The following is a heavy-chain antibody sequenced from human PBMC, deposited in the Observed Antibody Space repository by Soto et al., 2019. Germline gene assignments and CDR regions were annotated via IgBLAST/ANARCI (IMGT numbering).Heavy chain of an antibody. J-gene: IGHJ6*02. CDR2: IRSKANSYAT. CDR1: GFTFSGSA. Sequence: EVQLVESGGGLVQPGGSLKLSCAASGFTFSGSAMHWVRQASGKGLEWVGRIRSKANSYATAYAASVKGRFTISRDDSKNTAYLQMNSVKTEDTAVYYCTIPLAAAGPWRYYGMDVWGQGTTVTVSS. D-gene: IGHD6-13*01. V-gene: IGHV3-73*02. CDR3: TIPLAAAGPWRYYGMDV.